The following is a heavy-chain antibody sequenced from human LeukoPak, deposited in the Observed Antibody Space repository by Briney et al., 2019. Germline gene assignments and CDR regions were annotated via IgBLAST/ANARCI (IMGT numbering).Heavy chain of an antibody. V-gene: IGHV3-30-3*01. D-gene: IGHD3-22*01. CDR2: ISYDGSNK. J-gene: IGHJ6*02. Sequence: PGGSLRLSCAASGFTFSSYAMHWVRQAPGKGLEWVAVISYDGSNKYYADSVKGRFTISRDNSKNTLYLQMNSLRAEDTAVYYCARAITMIVVVIPPCGMDVWGQGTTVTVSS. CDR1: GFTFSSYA. CDR3: ARAITMIVVVIPPCGMDV.